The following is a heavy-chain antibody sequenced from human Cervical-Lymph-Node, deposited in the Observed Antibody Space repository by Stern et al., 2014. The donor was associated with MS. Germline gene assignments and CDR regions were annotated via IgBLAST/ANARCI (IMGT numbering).Heavy chain of an antibody. CDR2: ITGDTGNLDNT. D-gene: IGHD6-19*01. J-gene: IGHJ4*02. V-gene: IGHV1-18*01. CDR3: ARHRGRAGWYEVDN. CDR1: GYTFTSYG. Sequence: VQLVESGAEVKQPGASVKVSCKASGYTFTSYGISWVRQAPGQGLEWMGWITGDTGNLDNTNYAHKLQGRVTMTTDTSTSTVYMELRSLRSDDTAVYYCARHRGRAGWYEVDNWGQGTLVTVSS.